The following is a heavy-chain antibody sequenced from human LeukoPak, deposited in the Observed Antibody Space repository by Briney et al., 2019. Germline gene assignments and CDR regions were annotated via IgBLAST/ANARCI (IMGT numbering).Heavy chain of an antibody. J-gene: IGHJ3*02. V-gene: IGHV3-7*01. D-gene: IGHD5-24*01. CDR3: ARDVTKMDDAFDI. CDR1: GFTFSSYW. Sequence: GGSLRLSCAASGFTFSSYWMSWVRQAPGKGLEWVANIKQDGSEKYYVDSVKGRFTISRDNAKNSLYLQMNSLRAEDTAVYYCARDVTKMDDAFDIWGQGTMVTVSS. CDR2: IKQDGSEK.